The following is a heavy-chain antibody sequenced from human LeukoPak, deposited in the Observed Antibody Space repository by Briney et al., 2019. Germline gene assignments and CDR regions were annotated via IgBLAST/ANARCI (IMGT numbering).Heavy chain of an antibody. CDR1: GDSFSSNSAA. V-gene: IGHV6-1*01. D-gene: IGHD5-12*01. CDR2: TYFRSKWYN. J-gene: IGHJ5*02. CDR3: ARDRGYSGYDT. Sequence: QTLSLTCAISGDSFSSNSAAWSWISQSPSRGLEWLGRTYFRSKWYNDSALAVKSRISINPHTYKNQFSLQMKSVTPEDTAFYYCARDRGYSGYDTWGQGTLVTVSS.